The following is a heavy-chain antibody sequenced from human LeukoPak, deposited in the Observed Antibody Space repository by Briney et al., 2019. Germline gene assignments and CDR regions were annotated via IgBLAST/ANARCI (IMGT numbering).Heavy chain of an antibody. CDR2: IRSKANSYAT. V-gene: IGHV3-73*01. J-gene: IGHJ4*02. Sequence: GGSLRLSCAASGFTFSGSAMHWVRQASGKGLGWVGRIRSKANSYATAYAASVKGRFTISRDDSKNTAYLQMNSLKTEDTAVYYCTRDQTPYYWGQGTLVTVSS. CDR3: TRDQTPYY. CDR1: GFTFSGSA.